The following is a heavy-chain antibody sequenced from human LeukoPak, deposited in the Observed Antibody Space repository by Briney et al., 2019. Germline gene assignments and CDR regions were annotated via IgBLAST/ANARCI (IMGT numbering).Heavy chain of an antibody. J-gene: IGHJ1*01. CDR3: AKYFASGSYYKLPH. V-gene: IGHV3-23*01. D-gene: IGHD3-10*01. Sequence: GGSLRLSCAASGFAFSSYAMSWVRQAPGNGLEGVSTISGGGAYTYYADSVKGRFTISRDNSKNTMYLQMNSLRAEDTAVYYCAKYFASGSYYKLPHWGQGTLVTVSS. CDR1: GFAFSSYA. CDR2: ISGGGAYT.